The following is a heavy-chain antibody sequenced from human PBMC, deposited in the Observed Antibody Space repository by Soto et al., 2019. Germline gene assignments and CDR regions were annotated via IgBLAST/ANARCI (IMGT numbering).Heavy chain of an antibody. CDR3: ARVSAESPADYFHAMDV. D-gene: IGHD3-16*02. CDR1: GDSVSSSSAA. CDR2: TYYRSKWYN. V-gene: IGHV6-1*01. J-gene: IGHJ6*02. Sequence: LSLTCAIFGDSVSSSSAAWNWIRQSPSRGLEWLGRTYYRSKWYNDYAVSVKSRININPDTSKNQFSLQLNSVTPEDTAVYYCARVSAESPADYFHAMDVWGQGTTVTVSS.